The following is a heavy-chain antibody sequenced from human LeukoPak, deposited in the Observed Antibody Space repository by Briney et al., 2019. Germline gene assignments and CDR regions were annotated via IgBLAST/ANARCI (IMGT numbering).Heavy chain of an antibody. D-gene: IGHD4-17*01. CDR3: ARHRIGYGDYEGIDY. Sequence: GESLKISCKGSEYRFTIYWSAWVGQMPGKGLEGMGIIYAGDSDNRYSPSFEGQVIISAEKSISTAYLQWSSLQASDTAMYYCARHRIGYGDYEGIDYWGQGTLVTVSS. V-gene: IGHV5-51*01. J-gene: IGHJ4*02. CDR1: EYRFTIYW. CDR2: IYAGDSDN.